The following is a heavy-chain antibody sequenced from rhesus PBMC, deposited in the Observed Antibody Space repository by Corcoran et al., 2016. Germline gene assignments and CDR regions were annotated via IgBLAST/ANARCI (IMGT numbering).Heavy chain of an antibody. D-gene: IGHD3-28*01. CDR3: ARDTSTMVVVITPVFDGRFDV. Sequence: QVQLQESGPGLVKPSETLSLTCAVSGGSISSNYWSWIRQAPGKGLEWIGRINVSGGSTNYNPPRKSRVTVSTDTSKNQFSLKLSSGTAADTAVYYCARDTSTMVVVITPVFDGRFDVWGPGVLVTVSS. CDR2: INVSGGST. V-gene: IGHV4-160*01. J-gene: IGHJ5-1*01. CDR1: GGSISSNY.